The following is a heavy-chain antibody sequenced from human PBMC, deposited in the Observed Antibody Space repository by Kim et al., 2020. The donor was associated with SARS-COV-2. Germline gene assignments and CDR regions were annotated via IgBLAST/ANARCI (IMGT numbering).Heavy chain of an antibody. CDR3: TSGGDY. Sequence: GGSLRLSCSASGFNFGVHVMNWVRQAPGKGLEWVSSISPSSNYMYSSYSVSGLFTICRDNRKNSLLLQMNSRGVDDTAFYCCTSGGDY. V-gene: IGHV3-21*01. CDR1: GFNFGVHV. D-gene: IGHD2-15*01. CDR2: ISPSSNYM. J-gene: IGHJ4*01.